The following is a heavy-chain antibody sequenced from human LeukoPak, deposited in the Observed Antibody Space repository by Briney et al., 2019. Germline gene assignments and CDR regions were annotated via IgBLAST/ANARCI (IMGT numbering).Heavy chain of an antibody. J-gene: IGHJ3*02. CDR2: IYYSGST. CDR3: ADDSSGYYSGGAFDI. V-gene: IGHV4-39*07. CDR1: GGSISSSSYY. Sequence: SETLSLTCTVSGGSISSSSYYWGWIRQPPGKGLEWIGSIYYSGSTYYNPSLKSRVTISVDTSKNQFSLKLSSVTAADTAVYYCADDSSGYYSGGAFDIWGQGTMVTVSS. D-gene: IGHD3-22*01.